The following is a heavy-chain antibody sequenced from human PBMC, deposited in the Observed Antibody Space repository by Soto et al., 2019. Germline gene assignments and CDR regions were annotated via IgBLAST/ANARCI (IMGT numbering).Heavy chain of an antibody. Sequence: RRSCAASGFTFSTYGMHWVRQDPGKGLEWVAVIWYDGSYKYYADSVKGRFTISRDSSKDTLYLQMNSLRAEDTAMYYCARYYYDSSGFSPLDYWGQGTLVTVSS. CDR1: GFTFSTYG. D-gene: IGHD3-22*01. CDR2: IWYDGSYK. CDR3: ARYYYDSSGFSPLDY. J-gene: IGHJ4*02. V-gene: IGHV3-33*01.